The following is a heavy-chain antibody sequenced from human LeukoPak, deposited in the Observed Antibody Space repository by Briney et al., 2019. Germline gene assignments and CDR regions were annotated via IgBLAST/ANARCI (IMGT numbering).Heavy chain of an antibody. Sequence: GGSLRLSCAASGFTFSISWMHWVRQAPGKEPVRVSRINGDATSTASADSVKGRFTTSRDNAKNTLYLQMNSLRVEDTAVYYCARERCNGATCYRAFDIWGQGTMVTVSS. V-gene: IGHV3-74*01. D-gene: IGHD2-15*01. CDR3: ARERCNGATCYRAFDI. CDR1: GFTFSISW. CDR2: INGDATST. J-gene: IGHJ3*02.